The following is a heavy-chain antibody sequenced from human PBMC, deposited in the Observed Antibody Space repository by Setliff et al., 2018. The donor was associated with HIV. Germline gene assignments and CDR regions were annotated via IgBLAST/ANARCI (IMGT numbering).Heavy chain of an antibody. V-gene: IGHV3-33*06. Sequence: GGSLRLPCAASGFAFSTFGMHWVRQAPGKGLEWVAVIWYDGSNKYYADSVKGRFTISRDNSKNTLYLQMNSLRAEDTAIYYCAKDESTDWRTFDFWGQGTMVTVSS. CDR2: IWYDGSNK. CDR3: AKDESTDWRTFDF. J-gene: IGHJ3*01. D-gene: IGHD3-9*01. CDR1: GFAFSTFG.